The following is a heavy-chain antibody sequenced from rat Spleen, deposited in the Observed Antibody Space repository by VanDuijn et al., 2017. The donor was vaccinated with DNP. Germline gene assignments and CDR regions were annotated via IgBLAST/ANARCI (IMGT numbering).Heavy chain of an antibody. CDR1: GFTFSNYY. Sequence: EVQLVESGGGLVQPGRSMKLSCAALGFTFSNYYMAWVRQAPTKGLEWVASISTGGGSTYYPDSVKCRFTISRDNAKSTQYLQMDSLRSEDTATYYCATDFLSEDYWGQGVMVTVSS. CDR2: ISTGGGST. CDR3: ATDFLSEDY. D-gene: IGHD2-6*01. J-gene: IGHJ2*01. V-gene: IGHV5-25*01.